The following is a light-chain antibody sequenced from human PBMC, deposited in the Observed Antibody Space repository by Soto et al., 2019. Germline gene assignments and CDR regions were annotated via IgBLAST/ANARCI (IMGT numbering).Light chain of an antibody. CDR3: PHYYSYSDA. CDR1: QTISSW. J-gene: IGKJ1*01. CDR2: KAS. V-gene: IGKV1-5*03. Sequence: DIQMTQSPSTLSGSVGDRVTITCRASQTISSWLAWYQQKPGKAPKLLIYKASTLKSGVPSRFSGSGSGTEFTLTIGSLKPDDFEAYYCPHYYSYSDAFGQGAKVELK.